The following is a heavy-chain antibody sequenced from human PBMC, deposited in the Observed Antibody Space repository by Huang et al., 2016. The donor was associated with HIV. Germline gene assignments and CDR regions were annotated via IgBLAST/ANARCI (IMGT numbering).Heavy chain of an antibody. D-gene: IGHD5-12*01. V-gene: IGHV1-2*02. Sequence: QVQLVQSGAEVKKPGASVKVSCKPSGYAFADYFIHWVRQAPGQGLEWMAGVNHNNGATNYDQKFLGRLTVTGDTSMRTAYMELSGLTSDDTAKYYCTRDGVAPDEEFDYWGQGTVIIVSS. CDR2: VNHNNGAT. CDR1: GYAFADYF. J-gene: IGHJ4*02. CDR3: TRDGVAPDEEFDY.